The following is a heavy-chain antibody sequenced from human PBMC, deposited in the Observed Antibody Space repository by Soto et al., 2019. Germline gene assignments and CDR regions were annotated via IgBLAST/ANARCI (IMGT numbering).Heavy chain of an antibody. J-gene: IGHJ4*02. CDR3: ASSLRYFDWLFKFDY. CDR2: IYYSGST. CDR1: GGSISSSSYY. Sequence: SETLSLTCTVSGGSISSSSYYWGWIRQPPEKVLVLIGSIYYSGSTYYNPSLKSRVSISVYTSKNQFSLNLISVTAAVTAVYYCASSLRYFDWLFKFDYWGQGTLVTVSS. V-gene: IGHV4-39*01. D-gene: IGHD3-9*01.